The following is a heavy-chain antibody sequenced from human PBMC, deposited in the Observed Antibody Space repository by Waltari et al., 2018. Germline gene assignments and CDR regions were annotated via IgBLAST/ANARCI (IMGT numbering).Heavy chain of an antibody. CDR3: ASGNSHAFDL. CDR1: GFTFSSYW. J-gene: IGHJ3*01. CDR2: INSDGSGT. D-gene: IGHD1-7*01. Sequence: EVQLVESGGGLVQPGGSLRVSCTASGFTFSSYWMHWVRQVPWKGLVWVSRINSDGSGTSYADSAKGRFTISRDNAKNTLFLQMNSLRGEDTAVYYCASGNSHAFDLWGQGTMVTVSS. V-gene: IGHV3-74*01.